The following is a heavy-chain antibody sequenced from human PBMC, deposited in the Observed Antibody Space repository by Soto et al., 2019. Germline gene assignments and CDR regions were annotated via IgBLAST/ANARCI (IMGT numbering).Heavy chain of an antibody. CDR1: GYTFTSYG. Sequence: QVQLVQSGAEVKKPGASVKVSCKASGYTFTSYGISWVRQAPGQALEWMGWISAYNGNTNYAQKLQGRVTMTTDTSTSTPYMELRSLRSDDTAVYYCARPYCSSTSCHRHYFDYWGHGTLVTVSS. V-gene: IGHV1-18*04. D-gene: IGHD2-2*01. CDR2: ISAYNGNT. CDR3: ARPYCSSTSCHRHYFDY. J-gene: IGHJ4*01.